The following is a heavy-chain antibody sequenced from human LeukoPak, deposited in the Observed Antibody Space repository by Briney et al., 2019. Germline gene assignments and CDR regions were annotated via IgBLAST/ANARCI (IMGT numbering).Heavy chain of an antibody. CDR1: GGSFSGYY. D-gene: IGHD6-13*01. Sequence: SETLSLTCAVYGGSFSGYYWSWIRQPPGKGLEGMGEINHSGSTNYNPSLKSRVTISVDTSKNQFSLKLSSVTAADTAVYYCARGLPSGSWYPYYYYMDVWGKGTTVTVSS. CDR2: INHSGST. CDR3: ARGLPSGSWYPYYYYMDV. J-gene: IGHJ6*03. V-gene: IGHV4-34*01.